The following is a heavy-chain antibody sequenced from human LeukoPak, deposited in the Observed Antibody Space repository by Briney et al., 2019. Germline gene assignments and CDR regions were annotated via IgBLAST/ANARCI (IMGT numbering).Heavy chain of an antibody. CDR3: ARLRGGSYAPDAYFYYGMDV. V-gene: IGHV4-59*08. J-gene: IGHJ6*02. D-gene: IGHD1-26*01. CDR1: GDSISTYY. CDR2: IYYSGRT. Sequence: PSETLSLTCTVSGDSISTYYWTWIRQPPGKGLEWLGYIYYSGRTNYNPSLKSRVTISVDTSKNQFSLKLRSVTASDTAVYYCARLRGGSYAPDAYFYYGMDVWGQGTTVSVSS.